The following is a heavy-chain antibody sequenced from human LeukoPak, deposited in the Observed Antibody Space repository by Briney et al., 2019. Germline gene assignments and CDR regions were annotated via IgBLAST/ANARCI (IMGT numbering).Heavy chain of an antibody. CDR3: ATTLTPYWYFDL. CDR1: GYTFSSYA. V-gene: IGHV3-23*01. Sequence: PGGSLRLPCAASGYTFSSYAMTWVRQAPGKGLEWVSSISGSGTDTYYADSGKGRFTISRDNSKNTLYLQMNSLRAEDTAIYYCATTLTPYWYFDLWGRGTLVTVSS. J-gene: IGHJ2*01. CDR2: ISGSGTDT.